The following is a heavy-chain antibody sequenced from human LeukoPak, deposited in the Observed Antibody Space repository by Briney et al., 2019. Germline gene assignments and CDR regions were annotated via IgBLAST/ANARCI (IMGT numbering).Heavy chain of an antibody. Sequence: GGSLRLSCAASGFTVRSNYTSWVRQAPGKGLEWVSVIYSGGSTYYADSVKGRFTISRDNSKNTLYLQMNSLRAEDTAVYYCARDGVWFGELLRDWGQGTLVTVSS. V-gene: IGHV3-53*01. CDR2: IYSGGST. CDR1: GFTVRSNY. J-gene: IGHJ4*02. D-gene: IGHD3-10*01. CDR3: ARDGVWFGELLRD.